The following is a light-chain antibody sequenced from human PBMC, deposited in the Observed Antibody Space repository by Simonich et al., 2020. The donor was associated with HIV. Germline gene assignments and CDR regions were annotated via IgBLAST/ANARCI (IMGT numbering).Light chain of an antibody. CDR2: DVS. CDR1: SSDVGGYNY. Sequence: QSALTQPASVSGSPGQSITISCTGTSSDVGGYNYVSWYQQHPGKAPKLMIYDVSKRPSGGPDRFSGSKSGNTASLTISGLQAEDEADYYCCSYAGSHTFVFGGGTKLTVL. J-gene: IGLJ2*01. V-gene: IGLV2-11*01. CDR3: CSYAGSHTFV.